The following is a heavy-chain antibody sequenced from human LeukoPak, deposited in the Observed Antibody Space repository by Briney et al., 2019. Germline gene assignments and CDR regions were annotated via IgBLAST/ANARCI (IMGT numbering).Heavy chain of an antibody. D-gene: IGHD5-12*01. CDR2: IWYDGSNK. CDR1: GFTFSSYG. J-gene: IGHJ4*02. V-gene: IGHV3-33*01. Sequence: PGGSLRLSCAASGFTFSSYGMHWVRQAPGEGLEWVAVIWYDGSNKYYADSVKGRFTISRDNSKNTLYLQMNSLRAEDTAVHYCAGYSGYDLADYFDYWGQGTLVTVSS. CDR3: AGYSGYDLADYFDY.